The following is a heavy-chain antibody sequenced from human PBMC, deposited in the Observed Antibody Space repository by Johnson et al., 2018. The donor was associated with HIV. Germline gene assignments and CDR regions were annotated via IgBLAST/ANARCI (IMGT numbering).Heavy chain of an antibody. D-gene: IGHD3-22*01. CDR2: ISWNSGSI. Sequence: VQLVESGGGLVQPGRSLRLSCAASGFTFDDYAMHWVRQAPGKGLEWVSGISWNSGSIGYVDSVKGRFTISRDNAKNSLSLQMDSLRAEDTAVYYCARDPELDYFDNRAFDIWGQGTMVTVSS. CDR1: GFTFDDYA. V-gene: IGHV3-9*01. J-gene: IGHJ3*02. CDR3: ARDPELDYFDNRAFDI.